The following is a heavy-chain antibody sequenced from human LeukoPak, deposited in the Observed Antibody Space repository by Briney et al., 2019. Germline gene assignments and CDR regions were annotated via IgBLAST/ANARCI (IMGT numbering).Heavy chain of an antibody. CDR3: ARITSTSYYFHFMDV. CDR2: ISSSTSDI. J-gene: IGHJ6*03. CDR1: GFTFADYT. Sequence: GGSLRLSCAASGFTFADYTINWVRQAPGKGLEWVSYISSSTSDIYYADSVKGRFTIFRDNAKNSLFLEMNGLRAEDTAVYYCARITSTSYYFHFMDVWGKGTTVIVSS. V-gene: IGHV3-21*06. D-gene: IGHD2/OR15-2a*01.